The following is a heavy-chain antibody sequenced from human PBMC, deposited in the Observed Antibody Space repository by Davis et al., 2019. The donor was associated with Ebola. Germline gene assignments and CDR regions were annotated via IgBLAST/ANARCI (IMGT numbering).Heavy chain of an antibody. D-gene: IGHD6-19*01. Sequence: GGFLRLSCAASGFPFSSYAMSWVRQAPGKGLEWVSTIIGSGGSTYYADSVKGRFTISRDNSKNTLYLQMNSLRADDTAVYYCAKGSIAVALFDYWDQGTLVTVSS. CDR3: AKGSIAVALFDY. J-gene: IGHJ4*02. CDR2: IIGSGGST. CDR1: GFPFSSYA. V-gene: IGHV3-23*01.